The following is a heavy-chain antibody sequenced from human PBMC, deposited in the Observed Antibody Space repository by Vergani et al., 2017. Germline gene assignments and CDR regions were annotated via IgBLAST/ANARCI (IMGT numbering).Heavy chain of an antibody. CDR1: GGTFSSYA. CDR3: ARASNVLRFLEWLPIPYY. V-gene: IGHV1-69*12. Sequence: QVQLVQSGAEVKKPGSSVKVSCKASGGTFSSYAISWVRQAPGQGLEWMGGIIPIFGTANYAQKFQGRVTITADESTGTADMELSSLRSEDTAVYYCARASNVLRFLEWLPIPYYWGQGTLVTVSS. CDR2: IIPIFGTA. D-gene: IGHD3-3*01. J-gene: IGHJ4*02.